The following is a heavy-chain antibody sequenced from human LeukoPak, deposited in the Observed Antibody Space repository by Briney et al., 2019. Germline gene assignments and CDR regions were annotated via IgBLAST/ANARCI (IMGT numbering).Heavy chain of an antibody. CDR3: AKDWDVAASPFDY. J-gene: IGHJ4*02. D-gene: IGHD2-15*01. CDR1: GFTFSSYA. CDR2: ISGSGGST. Sequence: GESLKISCAASGFTFSSYAMSWVRQAPGKGLEWVSAISGSGGSTYYADSVKGRFTISRDNSKNTLYLQMNSLRAEDTAVYYCAKDWDVAASPFDYWGQGTLVTVSS. V-gene: IGHV3-23*01.